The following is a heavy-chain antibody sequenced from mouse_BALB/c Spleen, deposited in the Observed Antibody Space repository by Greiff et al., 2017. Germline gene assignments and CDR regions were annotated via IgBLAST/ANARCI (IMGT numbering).Heavy chain of an antibody. CDR3: ARERGYYGSSYGYFDY. V-gene: IGHV5-6-5*01. J-gene: IGHJ2*01. Sequence: EVQGVESGGGLVKPGGSLKLSCAASGFTFSSFAMSWVRQTPEKRLEWVASISSGGSTYYPDSVKGRFTISRDNARNILYLQMSSLRSEDTAMYYCARERGYYGSSYGYFDYWGQGTTLTVSS. D-gene: IGHD1-1*01. CDR1: GFTFSSFA. CDR2: ISSGGST.